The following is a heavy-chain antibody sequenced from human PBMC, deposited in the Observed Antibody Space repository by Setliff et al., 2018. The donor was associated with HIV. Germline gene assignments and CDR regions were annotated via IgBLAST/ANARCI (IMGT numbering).Heavy chain of an antibody. CDR2: IIPISGTA. V-gene: IGHV1-69*05. D-gene: IGHD1-1*01. CDR1: GGTFKNFA. Sequence: SVKVSCKASGGTFKNFAINWVRQAPGQGLEWMGGIIPISGTAVYAQNFRGRVTVATDDSTNTAYMEISSLKSYDTAVYFCARVGGIELWNQAYFDYWGQGTLVTVSS. J-gene: IGHJ4*02. CDR3: ARVGGIELWNQAYFDY.